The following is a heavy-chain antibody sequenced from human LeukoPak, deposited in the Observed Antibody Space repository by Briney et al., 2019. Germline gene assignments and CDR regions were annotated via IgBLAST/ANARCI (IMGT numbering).Heavy chain of an antibody. V-gene: IGHV3-30*02. CDR1: GFTFSSYG. CDR2: IRYDGSNK. J-gene: IGHJ3*02. CDR3: ARESGVVSPIDAFDI. D-gene: IGHD3-3*01. Sequence: GGSLRLSCAASGFTFSSYGMHWVRQAPGKGLEWVAYIRYDGSNKYYADSVKGRFTIPRDNSKNTLYLQMNSLRAEDTAVYYCARESGVVSPIDAFDIWGQGTMVTVSS.